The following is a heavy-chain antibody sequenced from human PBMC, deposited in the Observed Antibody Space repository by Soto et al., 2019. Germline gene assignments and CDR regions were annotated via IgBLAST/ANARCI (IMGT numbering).Heavy chain of an antibody. D-gene: IGHD3-3*01. CDR1: GYTFTSYD. V-gene: IGHV1-8*01. Sequence: QVQLVQSGAEVKKPGSSVKVSCKASGYTFTSYDINWVRQATGQGLEWMGWMNPNSGNTGDAQKFQGRVTMTRTISISTAYMELSSLSCEDTAVYYCARGGVGYDCWSGYYYGSYGMDVWGQGTTVSVSS. J-gene: IGHJ6*02. CDR2: MNPNSGNT. CDR3: ARGGVGYDCWSGYYYGSYGMDV.